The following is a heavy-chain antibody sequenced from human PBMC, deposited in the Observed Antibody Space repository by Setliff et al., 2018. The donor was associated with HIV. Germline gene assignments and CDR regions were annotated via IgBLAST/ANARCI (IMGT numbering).Heavy chain of an antibody. Sequence: TLSLTCSVSGDSVSSRSYYWGWIRQSPGKGLEWIGSIYFNGITHDNPSLKSRVTTSVDTSKNQFSLKLSSVTAADTAIYYCVTVVQDDLGVVLFDYWGQGTLVTVSS. CDR2: IYFNGIT. D-gene: IGHD3-3*01. V-gene: IGHV4-39*01. CDR3: VTVVQDDLGVVLFDY. CDR1: GDSVSSRSYY. J-gene: IGHJ4*02.